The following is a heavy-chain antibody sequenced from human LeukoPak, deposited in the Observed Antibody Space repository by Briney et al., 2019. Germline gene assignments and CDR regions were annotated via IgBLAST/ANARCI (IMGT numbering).Heavy chain of an antibody. V-gene: IGHV3-7*05. J-gene: IGHJ5*01. CDR1: GFSFSSYW. CDR3: ARPKYNWNYGWFDS. D-gene: IGHD1-7*01. CDR2: IKQDGSEK. Sequence: PGGSLRLSCAASGFSFSSYWMSWVRQAPGKGLEWVANIKQDGSEKYYVDSVKGRFTISRDNAKSSLYLQMNSLRAEDTAMYYCARPKYNWNYGWFDSWGQGTLVTVSS.